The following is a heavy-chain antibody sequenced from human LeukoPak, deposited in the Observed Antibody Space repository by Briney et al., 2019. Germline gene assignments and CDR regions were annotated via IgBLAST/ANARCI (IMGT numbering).Heavy chain of an antibody. J-gene: IGHJ4*02. CDR1: GFTFDDYA. CDR2: ISGDGGST. V-gene: IGHV3-43*02. CDR3: AKASPSYVWGSYRLRPFDY. D-gene: IGHD3-16*02. Sequence: TGGSLRLYCAASGFTFDDYAMHWVRQAPGKGLEWVSLISGDGGSTYYADSVKGRFTISRDNSKNSLYLQMNSLRTEDTALYYCAKASPSYVWGSYRLRPFDYWGQGTLVTVSS.